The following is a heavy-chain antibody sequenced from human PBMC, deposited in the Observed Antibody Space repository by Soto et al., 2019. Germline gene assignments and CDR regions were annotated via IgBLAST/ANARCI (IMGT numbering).Heavy chain of an antibody. CDR3: AREGVAVAGTGS. CDR1: GGTFSSYT. V-gene: IGHV1-69*08. J-gene: IGHJ5*02. CDR2: IIPILGIA. Sequence: QVQLVQSGAEVKKPGSSVKVSCKASGGTFSSYTISWVRQAPGQGLEWMGRIIPILGIANYAQKFQGRVTITADKSTSTAYMELSSLRSEDTAVYYCAREGVAVAGTGSWGQGTLVTVSS. D-gene: IGHD6-19*01.